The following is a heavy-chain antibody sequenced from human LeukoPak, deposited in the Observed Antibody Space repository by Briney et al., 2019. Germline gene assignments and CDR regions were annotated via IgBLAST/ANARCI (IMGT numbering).Heavy chain of an antibody. Sequence: GGSLRLSCAASGFIFSSYWMYWVRQAPGKGLVWVAHINSDGSNTNYADSVKGRFTISRDNAENKVYLQMNSLRAEDTAVYYCAKQGGYSYGYYFDYWGQGTLVTVSS. J-gene: IGHJ4*02. V-gene: IGHV3-74*01. CDR3: AKQGGYSYGYYFDY. CDR1: GFIFSSYW. D-gene: IGHD5-18*01. CDR2: INSDGSNT.